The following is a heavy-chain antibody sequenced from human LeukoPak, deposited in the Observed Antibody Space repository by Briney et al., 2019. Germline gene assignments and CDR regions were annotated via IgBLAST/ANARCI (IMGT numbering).Heavy chain of an antibody. J-gene: IGHJ4*02. CDR2: INSDGSST. V-gene: IGHV3-74*01. CDR3: ASGYSSDYGGNVY. Sequence: QPGGSLRLSCAASEFTFGTYWMHWVRQAPGKGLVWVSRINSDGSSTNYADSVKGRFTISRDSAKNTLYLQMNSLSIEDTAVYYCASGYSSDYGGNVYWGRGTLVTVSS. CDR1: EFTFGTYW. D-gene: IGHD4-23*01.